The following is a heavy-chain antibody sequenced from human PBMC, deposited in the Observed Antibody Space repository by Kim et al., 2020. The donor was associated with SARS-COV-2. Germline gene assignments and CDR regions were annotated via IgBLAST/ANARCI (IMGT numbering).Heavy chain of an antibody. V-gene: IGHV4-39*07. Sequence: LKSRVTISVDTSKTQFSLKLSSVTAADTAVYYCARDRDMYYYGSGTAFDIWGQGTMVTVSS. J-gene: IGHJ3*02. CDR3: ARDRDMYYYGSGTAFDI. D-gene: IGHD3-10*01.